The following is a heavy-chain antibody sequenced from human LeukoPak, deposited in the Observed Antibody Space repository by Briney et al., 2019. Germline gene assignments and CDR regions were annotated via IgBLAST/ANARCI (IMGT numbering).Heavy chain of an antibody. Sequence: SVKVSCKASGGTFSSYAISWVRQAPGQGLEWMGGIIPIFGTANYAQKFQGRVTITADESTSTAYMELSSLRSEDTAVYYCARNEEWWSPFDYWGQGTLVTVSS. CDR2: IIPIFGTA. J-gene: IGHJ4*02. V-gene: IGHV1-69*01. D-gene: IGHD2-15*01. CDR3: ARNEEWWSPFDY. CDR1: GGTFSSYA.